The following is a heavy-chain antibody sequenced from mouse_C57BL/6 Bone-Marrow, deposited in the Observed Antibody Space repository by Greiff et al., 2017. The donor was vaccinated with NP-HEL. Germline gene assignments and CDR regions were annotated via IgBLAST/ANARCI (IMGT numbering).Heavy chain of an antibody. D-gene: IGHD2-3*01. CDR2: IDPSDSYT. Sequence: QVQLKQPGAELVKPGASVKLSCKASGYTFTSYWMQWVKQRPGQGLEWIGEIDPSDSYTNYNQKFKGKATLTVDTSSSTAYMQLSSLTSEDSAVYYCGYDGYWFAYWGQGTLVTVSA. V-gene: IGHV1-50*01. CDR1: GYTFTSYW. J-gene: IGHJ3*01. CDR3: GYDGYWFAY.